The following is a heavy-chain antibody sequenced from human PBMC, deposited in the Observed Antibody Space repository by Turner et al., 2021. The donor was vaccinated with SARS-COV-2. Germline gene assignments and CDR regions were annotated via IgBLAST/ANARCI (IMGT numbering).Heavy chain of an antibody. J-gene: IGHJ4*02. D-gene: IGHD2-15*01. Sequence: EVQLVESGGSLIQPGGSLRLSCAASGFTVSRNYMSWVRQAPGKGLEWVSVIYSGGSTFYADSVKGRFTISRDNSKNTLYLQMNSLRAEYTAVYYCARDLGGLRFDYWGQGTLVTVSS. CDR1: GFTVSRNY. CDR3: ARDLGGLRFDY. V-gene: IGHV3-53*01. CDR2: IYSGGST.